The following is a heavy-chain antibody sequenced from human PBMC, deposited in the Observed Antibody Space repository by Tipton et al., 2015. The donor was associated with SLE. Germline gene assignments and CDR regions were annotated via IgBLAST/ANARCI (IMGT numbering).Heavy chain of an antibody. CDR1: GFTFSRYW. D-gene: IGHD5/OR15-5a*01. Sequence: SLRLSCVASGFTFSRYWMTWVRQAPGKGLEWVANIKQDGSEKYYADSVKGRFTISRDSAKNSLYLQMNSLRAEDAALYYCAELSTADAFDVWGQGAMVIVSS. CDR2: IKQDGSEK. J-gene: IGHJ3*01. CDR3: AELSTADAFDV. V-gene: IGHV3-7*01.